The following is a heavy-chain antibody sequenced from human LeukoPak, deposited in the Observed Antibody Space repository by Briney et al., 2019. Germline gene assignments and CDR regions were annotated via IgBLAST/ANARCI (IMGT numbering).Heavy chain of an antibody. D-gene: IGHD6-13*01. CDR3: ARLFHGWITAPGRYDNYMEV. V-gene: IGHV4-59*08. CDR2: ICHSGDT. J-gene: IGHJ6*03. CDR1: GVSISGYY. Sequence: SETLSLTCTVSGVSISGYYWSWIRQPPGKGLEWIGMICHSGDTYYNPSLKSRVTILVDTSQNQSSLKLSSATAADTAVFYCARLFHGWITAPGRYDNYMEVWGKGTTVTASS.